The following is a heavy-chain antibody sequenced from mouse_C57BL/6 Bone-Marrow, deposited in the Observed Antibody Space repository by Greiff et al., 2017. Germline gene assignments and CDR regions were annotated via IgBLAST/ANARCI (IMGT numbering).Heavy chain of an antibody. Sequence: QVQLQQPGAELVMPGASVKLSCKASGYTFTSYWMHWVKQRPGQGLEWIGEIDPSDSYTNYNQKFKGKSTLTVDKSSSTAYMQLSSLTSEDSAVYYCASGYYFLDYAMDYWGQGTSVTVSS. V-gene: IGHV1-69*01. CDR2: IDPSDSYT. CDR1: GYTFTSYW. J-gene: IGHJ4*01. CDR3: ASGYYFLDYAMDY. D-gene: IGHD2-3*01.